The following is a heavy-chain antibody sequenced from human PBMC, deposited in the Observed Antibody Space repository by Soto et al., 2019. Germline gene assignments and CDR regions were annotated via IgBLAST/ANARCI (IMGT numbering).Heavy chain of an antibody. D-gene: IGHD3-10*01. J-gene: IGHJ4*02. CDR2: IYHSGST. V-gene: IGHV4-30-2*01. Sequence: PSETLSLTCAVSGGSISSGGYSWSWIRQPPGKGLEWIGYIYHSGSTYYNPSLKSRVTISVDRSKNQFSLKLSSVTAADTAVYYCAREAPFGGQIDFRGQRTLVTGSS. CDR1: GGSISSGGYS. CDR3: AREAPFGGQIDF.